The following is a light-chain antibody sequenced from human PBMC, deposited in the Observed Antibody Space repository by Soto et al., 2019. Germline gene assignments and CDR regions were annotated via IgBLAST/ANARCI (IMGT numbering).Light chain of an antibody. CDR2: STS. J-gene: IGLJ2*01. CDR1: TGAVTSGYY. V-gene: IGLV7-43*01. Sequence: QAEVTQEPSLSVSQGGTVTLTCASSTGAVTSGYYQNWFQQKPGQAPRALIYSTSNTHSWTPARFSGSLLGGKAALTLSVVQHEVEAEYYCLLYYGGAVLFGGGTKLTVL. CDR3: LLYYGGAVL.